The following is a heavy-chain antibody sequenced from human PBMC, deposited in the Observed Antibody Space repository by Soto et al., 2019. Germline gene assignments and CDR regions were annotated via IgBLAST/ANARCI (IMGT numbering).Heavy chain of an antibody. CDR2: ISSSGSTI. J-gene: IGHJ4*02. V-gene: IGHV3-48*03. CDR3: ARDWRSRRPGYSSSWYFDY. CDR1: GFTFSSYE. D-gene: IGHD6-13*01. Sequence: GGSLRLSCAASGFTFSSYEMNWVRQAPGKGLEWVSYISSSGSTIYYADSVKGRFTISRDNAKNSLYLQMNSLRAEDTAVYYCARDWRSRRPGYSSSWYFDYWGQGTLVTVSS.